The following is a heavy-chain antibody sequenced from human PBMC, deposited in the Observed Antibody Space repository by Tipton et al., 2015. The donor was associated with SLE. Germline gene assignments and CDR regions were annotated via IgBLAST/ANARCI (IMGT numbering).Heavy chain of an antibody. Sequence: SLRLSCEASGFRFNTYWMSWVRQAPGKGLEWVANIKQDGTERHYVESVKGRLTISRDNAKNSLYLQMNSLRGEDTAVYYCARDLTTSGWHGIGTLTYYYHYYGFDVWGQGTTVTVSS. D-gene: IGHD6-19*01. V-gene: IGHV3-7*01. CDR2: IKQDGTER. CDR1: GFRFNTYW. CDR3: ARDLTTSGWHGIGTLTYYYHYYGFDV. J-gene: IGHJ6*02.